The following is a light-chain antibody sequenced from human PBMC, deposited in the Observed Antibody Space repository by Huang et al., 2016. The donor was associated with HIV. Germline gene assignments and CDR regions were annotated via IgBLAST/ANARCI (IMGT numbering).Light chain of an antibody. CDR3: QQRDT. V-gene: IGKV3-11*01. J-gene: IGKJ5*01. CDR2: DAS. CDR1: QSVSRN. Sequence: EIVLTQSPATLSLPPGERATLSCRASQSVSRNLGWYPQKFGQAPRLFIYDASTRATGIPARFSGSGSGTNFTLTISSLEPEDCAVYYCQQRDTFGPGTRLEIK.